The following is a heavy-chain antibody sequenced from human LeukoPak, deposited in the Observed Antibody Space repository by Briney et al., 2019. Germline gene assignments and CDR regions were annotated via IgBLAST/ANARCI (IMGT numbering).Heavy chain of an antibody. Sequence: GGSLRLSCVGSGFRFSRYAMSWVRQAPGKGREWVATIHYIRDGPYYADSVEGRFTISRDDSKNTVYLQMNSLRVEDTAIYYCARCVTGWPNWFAPWGQGTLVTVSS. CDR1: GFRFSRYA. J-gene: IGHJ5*02. D-gene: IGHD6-19*01. CDR2: IHYIRDGP. V-gene: IGHV3-23*01. CDR3: ARCVTGWPNWFAP.